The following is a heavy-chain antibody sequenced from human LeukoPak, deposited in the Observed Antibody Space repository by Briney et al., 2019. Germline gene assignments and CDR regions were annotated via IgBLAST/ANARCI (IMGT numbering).Heavy chain of an antibody. D-gene: IGHD3-22*01. CDR3: ARSETYYYDSSGYSRY. V-gene: IGHV3-30-3*01. CDR1: GFTFSSYA. Sequence: TGGSPRLSCAASGFTFSSYAMHWVRQAPGKGLEWVAVISYDGSNKYYADSVKGRFTISRDNSKNTLYLQMNSLRAEDTAVYYCARSETYYYDSSGYSRYWGQGTLVTVSS. J-gene: IGHJ4*02. CDR2: ISYDGSNK.